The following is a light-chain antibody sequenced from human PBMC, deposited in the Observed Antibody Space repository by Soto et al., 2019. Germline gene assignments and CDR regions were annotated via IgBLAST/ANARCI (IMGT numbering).Light chain of an antibody. Sequence: EIVLMHSQGTLSLSPCERATLSFRASQSITEKVVWYQQKSGQAPRLLIYGAFTRAAGVPARFSGSGSGTEFTLTISSLQSEDSAVYFCQQYANWPKTFGQGTKVDI. CDR1: QSITEK. J-gene: IGKJ1*01. CDR2: GAF. CDR3: QQYANWPKT. V-gene: IGKV3-15*01.